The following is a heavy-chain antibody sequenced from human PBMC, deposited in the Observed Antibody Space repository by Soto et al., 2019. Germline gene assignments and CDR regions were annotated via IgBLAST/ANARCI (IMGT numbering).Heavy chain of an antibody. Sequence: PSETLSLTCTVSGGSISSYYWSRIRQPPGKGLEWIGYIYYSGSTNYNPSLKSRVTISVDTSKNQFSLKLSSVTAADTAVYYCARGWAVPYYYYMDVWGKGTTVTVSS. V-gene: IGHV4-59*08. CDR3: ARGWAVPYYYYMDV. CDR1: GGSISSYY. CDR2: IYYSGST. D-gene: IGHD2-2*01. J-gene: IGHJ6*03.